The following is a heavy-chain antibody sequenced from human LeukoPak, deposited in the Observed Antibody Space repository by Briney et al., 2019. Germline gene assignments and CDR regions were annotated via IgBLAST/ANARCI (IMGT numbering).Heavy chain of an antibody. D-gene: IGHD3-9*01. CDR1: GDSISRYY. Sequence: SETLSLTCTVSGDSISRYYWSWIRQSPGKGLEWIGYIYYGGDTNYNPSLKSRVTISVDTSKNQISLKLSSVTAADTAVYYCARGRRYFDWLLTSGFDYWGQGTLVTVSS. V-gene: IGHV4-59*12. CDR2: IYYGGDT. CDR3: ARGRRYFDWLLTSGFDY. J-gene: IGHJ4*02.